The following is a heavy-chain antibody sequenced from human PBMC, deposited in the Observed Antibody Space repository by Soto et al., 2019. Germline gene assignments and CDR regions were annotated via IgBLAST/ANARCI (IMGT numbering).Heavy chain of an antibody. CDR2: IYTSGST. J-gene: IGHJ4*02. CDR3: AREYCSSTSCYSPYSSSWLPPYFDY. D-gene: IGHD2-2*01. CDR1: GGSISSYY. V-gene: IGHV4-4*07. Sequence: PSETLSLTCTVSGGSISSYYWSWIRQPAGKGLEWIGRIYTSGSTNYNPSLKSQVTMSVDTSKNQFSLKLSPVTAADTAVYYCAREYCSSTSCYSPYSSSWLPPYFDYWGQGTLVTVSS.